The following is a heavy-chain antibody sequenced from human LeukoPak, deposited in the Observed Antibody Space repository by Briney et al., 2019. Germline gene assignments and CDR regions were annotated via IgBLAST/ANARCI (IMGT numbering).Heavy chain of an antibody. V-gene: IGHV3-15*01. Sequence: GGSLRLSCAASGFTFSDAGMNWVRQAPGKGLEWVGRIKSKTAGGTPDYAAPVKGRFTISRDDSKNTLFLQMNSLKIEDTAVYFCTTGRGYSPDAGFHLWGQGTVVTVSS. J-gene: IGHJ3*01. CDR3: TTGRGYSPDAGFHL. CDR2: IKSKTAGGTP. D-gene: IGHD5-18*01. CDR1: GFTFSDAG.